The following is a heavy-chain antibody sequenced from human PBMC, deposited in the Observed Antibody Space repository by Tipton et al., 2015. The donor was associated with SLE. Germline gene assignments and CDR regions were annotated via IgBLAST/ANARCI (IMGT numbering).Heavy chain of an antibody. Sequence: TLSLTCTVSGGSISSGSYYWSWIRQPAGQGLKWIGRVHTSGSTNYNPSLRSRVTISVDTSKNQFSLNLNSVTAADTAVYFCAREATRGHFDFWGQGTLVTVSS. J-gene: IGHJ4*02. V-gene: IGHV4-61*02. CDR1: GGSISSGSYY. CDR2: VHTSGST. D-gene: IGHD1-26*01. CDR3: AREATRGHFDF.